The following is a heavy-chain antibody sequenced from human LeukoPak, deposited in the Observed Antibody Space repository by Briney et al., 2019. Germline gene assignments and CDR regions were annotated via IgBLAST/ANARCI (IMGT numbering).Heavy chain of an antibody. CDR3: ARTDENYDTIDI. J-gene: IGHJ3*02. D-gene: IGHD1-7*01. CDR1: GGTFSSYA. V-gene: IGHV1-69*05. CDR2: IIPIFGTA. Sequence: SVKVSCKASGGTFSSYAISWVRQAPGQGLEWMGGIIPIFGTANYAQKFQGRVTITTDESTSTAYMELSSLRSEDTAVYYCARTDENYDTIDIWGQGTKVIVSS.